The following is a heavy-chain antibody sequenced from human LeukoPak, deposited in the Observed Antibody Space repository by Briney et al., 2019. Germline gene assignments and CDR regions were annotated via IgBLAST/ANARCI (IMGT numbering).Heavy chain of an antibody. D-gene: IGHD4-11*01. CDR1: GFLFTRYW. V-gene: IGHV3-7*01. CDR2: IKEDGNEQ. CDR3: ARGPGDYDASDI. Sequence: SGGSLRLSCEASGFLFTRYWMSWVRQAPGKGPEWVAHIKEDGNEQYYADSVKGRFTICRDNVKQSLCLQVNNLRVEDTAVYYCARGPGDYDASDIWGQGTVVTVSS. J-gene: IGHJ3*02.